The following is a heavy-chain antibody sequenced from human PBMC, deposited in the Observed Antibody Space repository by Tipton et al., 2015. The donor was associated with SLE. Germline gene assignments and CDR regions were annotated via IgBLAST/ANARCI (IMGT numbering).Heavy chain of an antibody. Sequence: TLSLTCTVSGGSISSHYWSWIRQPPGKGLEWIGYIYYSGSTNYNPSLKSRVTISVDTSKNQFSLKLSSVTAADTAVYYCARPLELLAAFDIWGQGTMVTVSS. CDR3: ARPLELLAAFDI. J-gene: IGHJ3*02. D-gene: IGHD1-7*01. CDR2: IYYSGST. CDR1: GGSISSHY. V-gene: IGHV4-59*11.